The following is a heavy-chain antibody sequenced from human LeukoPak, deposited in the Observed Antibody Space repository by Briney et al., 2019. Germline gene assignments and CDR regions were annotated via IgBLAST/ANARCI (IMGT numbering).Heavy chain of an antibody. CDR1: GGSISSSSYY. CDR3: AEIAAAGTGAFDI. CDR2: IYYSGST. D-gene: IGHD6-13*01. Sequence: PSETLSLTRTVSGGSISSSSYYWGWIRQPPGKGLEWIGSIYYSGSTYYNPSHKSRVTISVDTSKNQFSLKLSSVTAADTAVYYCAEIAAAGTGAFDIWGQGTMVTVSS. J-gene: IGHJ3*02. V-gene: IGHV4-39*01.